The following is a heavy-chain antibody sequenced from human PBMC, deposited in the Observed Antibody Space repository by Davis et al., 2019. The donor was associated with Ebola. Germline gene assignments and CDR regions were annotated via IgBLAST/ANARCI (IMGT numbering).Heavy chain of an antibody. D-gene: IGHD3-3*01. CDR1: GFTFSSHA. CDR2: ISYDGSHK. CDR3: ARVYYDFWSGYYWDYYYYGMDV. J-gene: IGHJ6*02. Sequence: GGSLRLSCAASGFTFSSHAMHWVRQAPGKGLEWVAVISYDGSHKYYADSVKGRFTISRDNAKNSLYLQMNSLRAEDTAVYYCARVYYDFWSGYYWDYYYYGMDVWGQGTTVTVSS. V-gene: IGHV3-30*04.